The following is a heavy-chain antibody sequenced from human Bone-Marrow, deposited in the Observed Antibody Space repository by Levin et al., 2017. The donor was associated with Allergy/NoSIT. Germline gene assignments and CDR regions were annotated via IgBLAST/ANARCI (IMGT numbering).Heavy chain of an antibody. J-gene: IGHJ5*02. D-gene: IGHD3-10*01. CDR2: ISASGDIT. Sequence: GESLKISCAASGYIFSNYAVSWVRQAPGQGLDWVSAISASGDITKYAASVKGRFTISRDNSKYTVYLQMNSLRGAHTAVYFCARGRWVVSGSFLLDLWGQGTLVTVSS. V-gene: IGHV3-23*01. CDR1: GYIFSNYA. CDR3: ARGRWVVSGSFLLDL.